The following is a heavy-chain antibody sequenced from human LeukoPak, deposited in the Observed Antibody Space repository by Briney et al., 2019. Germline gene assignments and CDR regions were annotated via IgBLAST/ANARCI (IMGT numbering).Heavy chain of an antibody. D-gene: IGHD2-2*02. J-gene: IGHJ5*02. Sequence: SETLSLTCAVYGGAFSGYYWSWIRQPPGKGLEWIGEINHSGSTNYNPSLKSRVTISVDTSKNQFSLKLSSVTAADTAVYYCARGPNIVVVPAAIAAWFDPWGQGTLVTVSS. CDR2: INHSGST. V-gene: IGHV4-34*01. CDR3: ARGPNIVVVPAAIAAWFDP. CDR1: GGAFSGYY.